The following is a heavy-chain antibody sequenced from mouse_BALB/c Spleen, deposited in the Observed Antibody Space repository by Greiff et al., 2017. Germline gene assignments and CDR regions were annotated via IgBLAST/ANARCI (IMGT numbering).Heavy chain of an antibody. CDR2: ISSGGSYT. CDR1: GFTFSSYA. J-gene: IGHJ3*01. V-gene: IGHV5-9-4*01. Sequence: EVKLVESGGGLVKPGGSLKLSCAASGFTFSSYAMSWVRQSPEKRLEWVAEISSGGSYTYYPDTVTGRFTISRDNAKNTLYLEMSSLRSEDTAMYYCARRDTTAWFAYWGQGTLVTVSA. CDR3: ARRDTTAWFAY. D-gene: IGHD1-1*01.